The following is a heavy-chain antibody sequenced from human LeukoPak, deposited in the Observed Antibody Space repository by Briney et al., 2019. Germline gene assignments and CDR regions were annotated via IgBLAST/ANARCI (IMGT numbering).Heavy chain of an antibody. Sequence: GGSLRLSCATSEFSFSKYGMHWVRQAPGKGLEWVAFIRFDGTNKYYADSVKGRFTISRDNSRNTLYLQMNSLRVEDTAVYYCARANQDNSGSRGFDYWGQGTLVTVSS. CDR1: EFSFSKYG. V-gene: IGHV3-30*02. D-gene: IGHD5-12*01. J-gene: IGHJ4*02. CDR2: IRFDGTNK. CDR3: ARANQDNSGSRGFDY.